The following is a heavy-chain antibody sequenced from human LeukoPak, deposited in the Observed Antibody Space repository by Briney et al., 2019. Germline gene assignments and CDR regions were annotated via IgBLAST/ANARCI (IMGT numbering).Heavy chain of an antibody. D-gene: IGHD3-3*01. J-gene: IGHJ6*03. Sequence: ASVKVSCKASGYTFTSYDINWVRQATGQGLEWMGWMIPNSGNTGYAQKLQGRVTMTRNTSISTAYMELSSLRSEDTAVYYCARANPWSEWPGFYYYYYMDVWGKGTTVTVSS. CDR1: GYTFTSYD. CDR2: MIPNSGNT. CDR3: ARANPWSEWPGFYYYYYMDV. V-gene: IGHV1-8*01.